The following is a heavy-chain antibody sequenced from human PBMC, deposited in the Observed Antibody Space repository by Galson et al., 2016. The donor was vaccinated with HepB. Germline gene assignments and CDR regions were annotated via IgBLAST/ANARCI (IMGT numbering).Heavy chain of an antibody. V-gene: IGHV3-30*03. J-gene: IGHJ6*02. CDR2: ISYDGSVK. Sequence: SLRLSCAASGFTFSSYSMNWVRQAPGKGLEWVTLISYDGSVKYYADSVKGRFTISRDNSKNTLYLQMTSLRPDDTAVYYCTRDWGRVLYDCMDVWGQGTTVTVSS. D-gene: IGHD3-16*01. CDR1: GFTFSSYS. CDR3: TRDWGRVLYDCMDV.